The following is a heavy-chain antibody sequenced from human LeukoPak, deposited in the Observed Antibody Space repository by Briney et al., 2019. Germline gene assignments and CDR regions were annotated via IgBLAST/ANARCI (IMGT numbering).Heavy chain of an antibody. CDR1: GFTLSSYA. CDR2: ISYDGSNK. CDR3: ARALAVAGDY. V-gene: IGHV3-30-3*01. J-gene: IGHJ4*02. D-gene: IGHD6-19*01. Sequence: QTGGSLRLSCAASGFTLSSYAMHWVRQAPGKGLEWVAVISYDGSNKYYADSVKGRFTISRDNSKNTLYLQMNSLRAEDTAVYYCARALAVAGDYWGQGTLVTVSS.